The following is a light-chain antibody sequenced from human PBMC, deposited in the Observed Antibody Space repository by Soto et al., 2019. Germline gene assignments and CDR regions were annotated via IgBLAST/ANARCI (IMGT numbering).Light chain of an antibody. V-gene: IGKV3-15*01. Sequence: ESVLAQSRGTLSLSPGERDTLSCRSSQSVADNLAWFQQKPGQGPRLLIFGASTRATGIPDRFSGSGSETDFTLTISSLRSEDSAVYHCQQYNNWPITFGQGTRLEIK. CDR3: QQYNNWPIT. J-gene: IGKJ5*01. CDR2: GAS. CDR1: QSVADN.